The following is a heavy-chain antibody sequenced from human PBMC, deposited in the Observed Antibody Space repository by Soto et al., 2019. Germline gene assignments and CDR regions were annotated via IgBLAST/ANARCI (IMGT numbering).Heavy chain of an antibody. CDR2: IYTSGST. V-gene: IGHV4-4*07. J-gene: IGHJ5*02. Sequence: PSETLSLTCTVSGGSISSYCWSWIRQPAGKGLEWIGRIYTSGSTNYNPSLKSRVTMSVDTSKNQFSLKLSSVTAADTAVYYCARDYCSGGSCYSAYWFDPWGQGTLVTVS. D-gene: IGHD2-15*01. CDR1: GGSISSYC. CDR3: ARDYCSGGSCYSAYWFDP.